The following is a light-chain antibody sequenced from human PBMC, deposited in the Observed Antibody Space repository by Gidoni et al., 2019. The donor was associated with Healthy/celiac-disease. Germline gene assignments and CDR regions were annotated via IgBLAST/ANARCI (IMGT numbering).Light chain of an antibody. J-gene: IGLJ1*01. V-gene: IGLV2-14*01. CDR2: EVS. CDR1: SSDVGGYNS. Sequence: QSALTQPASVSGSPGQSITIPCTGTSSDVGGYNSVSWYQQHPGKAPNLMIYEVSTRPSGVSNRFSGSKSGNTASLTISGPQAEDEADYYCSSYTSSSTLVFGTGTKVTVL. CDR3: SSYTSSSTLV.